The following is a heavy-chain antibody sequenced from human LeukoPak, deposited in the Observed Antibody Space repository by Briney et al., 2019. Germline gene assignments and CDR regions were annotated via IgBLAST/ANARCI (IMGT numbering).Heavy chain of an antibody. J-gene: IGHJ4*02. CDR1: GGSFCGYY. CDR3: ARGVASFDY. V-gene: IGHV3-11*04. D-gene: IGHD5-12*01. Sequence: LSLTCAVYGGSFCGYYMSWIRQAPGKGLEWVSYISSSGSTIYYADSVKGRFTISRDNAKNSLYLQMNSLRAEDTAVYYCARGVASFDYWGQGTLVTVSS. CDR2: ISSSGSTI.